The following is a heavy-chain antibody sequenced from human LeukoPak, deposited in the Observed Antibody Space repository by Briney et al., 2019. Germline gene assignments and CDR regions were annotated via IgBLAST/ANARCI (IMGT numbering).Heavy chain of an antibody. D-gene: IGHD4-17*01. CDR1: ADSFSSHY. J-gene: IGHJ3*02. CDR3: ARDLVTVTKGFDI. Sequence: TSETLSLTCAVSADSFSSHYWTWIRQAPGKGLEWIGYISYIGSTNYNPSLKSRVTISIDTSKNQFSLKLSSVTPADTAVYYCARDLVTVTKGFDIWGQRTMVSVSS. CDR2: ISYIGST. V-gene: IGHV4-59*11.